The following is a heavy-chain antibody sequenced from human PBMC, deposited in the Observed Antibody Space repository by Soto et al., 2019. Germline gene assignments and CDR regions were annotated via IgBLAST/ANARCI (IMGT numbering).Heavy chain of an antibody. D-gene: IGHD2-15*01. CDR2: IYHSGTT. V-gene: IGHV4-4*02. Sequence: SETLSLTYAVAGGSIGDNWWSWVRQAPGKGLEWIGEIYHSGTTYYNPSLKGRVIILVDKSASQISLTLSSVTAADTAVYYCARHVAVPRTRGFDYWGQGALVTVSS. CDR3: ARHVAVPRTRGFDY. J-gene: IGHJ4*02. CDR1: GGSIGDNW.